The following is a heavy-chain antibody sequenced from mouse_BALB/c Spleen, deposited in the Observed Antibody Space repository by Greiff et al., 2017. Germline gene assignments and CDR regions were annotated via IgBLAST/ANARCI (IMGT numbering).Heavy chain of an antibody. CDR2: ISSGGST. CDR3: ARGPADYYFDY. CDR1: GFTFSSYA. Sequence: DVMLVESGGGLVKPGGSLKLSCAASGFTFSSYAMSWVRQTPEKRLEWVASISSGGSTYYPDSVKGRFTISRDNARNILYLQMSSLRSEDTAMYYCARGPADYYFDYWGQGTTLTVSS. V-gene: IGHV5-6-5*01. J-gene: IGHJ2*01.